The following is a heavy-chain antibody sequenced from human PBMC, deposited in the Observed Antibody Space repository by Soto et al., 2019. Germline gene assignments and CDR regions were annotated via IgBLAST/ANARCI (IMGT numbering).Heavy chain of an antibody. CDR2: VSAYNGNT. V-gene: IGHV1-18*01. CDR1: GYTFTSYG. J-gene: IGHJ3*02. Sequence: GASVKVSCKASGYTFTSYGISWVRQAPGQGLEWMGWVSAYNGNTNYAQKLQGRVTMTTDTSTSTAYMELRSLRSDDTAVYYCARANRPYDILTGYYNDKNAFDIWGQGTMVTVSS. CDR3: ARANRPYDILTGYYNDKNAFDI. D-gene: IGHD3-9*01.